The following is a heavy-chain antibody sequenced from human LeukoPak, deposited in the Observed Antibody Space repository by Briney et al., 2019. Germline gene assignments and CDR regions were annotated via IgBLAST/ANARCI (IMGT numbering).Heavy chain of an antibody. V-gene: IGHV3-30-3*01. D-gene: IGHD1-1*01. CDR1: GFTFSSYA. Sequence: GGSLRLSCAASGFTFSSYAMHWVRQAPGQGLEWVAVISYDGSNKYYADSVKGRFTISRDNSKNTLYLQMNSLRAEDTAVHYCARARVTTGTTRIAFDIWGQGTMVTVSS. J-gene: IGHJ3*02. CDR2: ISYDGSNK. CDR3: ARARVTTGTTRIAFDI.